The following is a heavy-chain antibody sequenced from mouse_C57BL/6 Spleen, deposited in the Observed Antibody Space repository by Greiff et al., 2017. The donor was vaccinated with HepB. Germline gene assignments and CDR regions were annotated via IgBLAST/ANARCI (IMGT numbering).Heavy chain of an antibody. CDR3: ARNFYGSSSFAY. CDR2: INPSSGYT. Sequence: QVQLQQSGAELARPGASVKMSCKASGYTFTSYTMHWVKQRPGQGLEWIGYINPSSGYTKYNQKFKDTATLTADKSSSTAYMQLSSLTSEDSAVYYCARNFYGSSSFAYWGQGTLVTVSA. CDR1: GYTFTSYT. J-gene: IGHJ3*01. D-gene: IGHD1-1*01. V-gene: IGHV1-4*01.